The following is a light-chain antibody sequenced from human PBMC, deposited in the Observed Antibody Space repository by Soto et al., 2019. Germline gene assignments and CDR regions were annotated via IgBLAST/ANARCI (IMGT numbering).Light chain of an antibody. Sequence: EIVLTQSPVTLSLSPGERATLSCRASQSISGYLAWYQQKPGQAPTLLIYDASNRATGIPARFSGSESGTEFTLTISSLEPEDFAVYYCQQRIDWPPAWAFGQGTKVDIK. CDR1: QSISGY. J-gene: IGKJ1*01. CDR2: DAS. V-gene: IGKV3-11*01. CDR3: QQRIDWPPAWA.